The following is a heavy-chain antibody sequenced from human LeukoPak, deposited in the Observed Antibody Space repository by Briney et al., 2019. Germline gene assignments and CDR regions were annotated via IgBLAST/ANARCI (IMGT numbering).Heavy chain of an antibody. J-gene: IGHJ3*02. CDR1: GGSISSSSYY. V-gene: IGHV4-39*07. D-gene: IGHD3-10*01. CDR3: ARVDYYGSGSYPDAFDI. CDR2: IYYSGST. Sequence: SETLSLTCTVSGGSISSSSYYWGWIRQPPGKGLEWIGSIYYSGSTYYNPSLKSRVTISVDTSKNQFSLKLSSVTAADTAVYYCARVDYYGSGSYPDAFDIWGQGTMVTVSS.